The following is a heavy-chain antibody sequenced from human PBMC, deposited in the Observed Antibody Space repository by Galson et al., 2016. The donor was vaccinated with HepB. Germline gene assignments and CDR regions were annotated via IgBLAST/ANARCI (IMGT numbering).Heavy chain of an antibody. J-gene: IGHJ4*02. CDR2: ISGSGGST. CDR1: GFTFSHYA. D-gene: IGHD6-13*01. Sequence: SLRLSCAASGFTFSHYAMSWVRQAPGKGLAWVSGISGSGGSTYYADSVTGRFTISRDNSKNTLFLQMHRLRAEDPAVYYCAKDEGWAAAGRYYFDYWGQGPLVTVSS. V-gene: IGHV3-23*01. CDR3: AKDEGWAAAGRYYFDY.